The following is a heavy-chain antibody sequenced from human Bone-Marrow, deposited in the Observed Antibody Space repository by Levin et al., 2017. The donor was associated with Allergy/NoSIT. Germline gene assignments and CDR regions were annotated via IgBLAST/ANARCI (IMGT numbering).Heavy chain of an antibody. CDR1: GASINNTHHY. CDR2: MFVGGAA. V-gene: IGHV4-61*02. J-gene: IGHJ5*01. D-gene: IGHD2/OR15-2a*01. CDR3: ARDETFNSWHVGWFDS. Sequence: SETLSLTCTVSGASINNTHHYWSWIRQPAGKGLEWIGRMFVGGAATYKRSLRSRVTISIDTSKNQFSLTLTSVTAADTAVYYCARDETFNSWHVGWFDSWGQGTLVTVSS.